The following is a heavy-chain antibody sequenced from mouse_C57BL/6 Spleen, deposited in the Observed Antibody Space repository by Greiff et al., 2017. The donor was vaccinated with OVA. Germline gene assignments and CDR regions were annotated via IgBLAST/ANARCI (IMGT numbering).Heavy chain of an antibody. V-gene: IGHV3-6*01. D-gene: IGHD2-4*01. CDR2: ISYDGSN. Sequence: EVQLQQSGPGLVKPSQSLSLTCSVTGYSITSGYYWNWIRQFPGNKLEWMGYISYDGSNNYNPSLKNRISITRDTSKNQFFLKLNSVTTEDTATYYCARDYDSYYFDYWGQGTTLTVSS. CDR1: GYSITSGYY. J-gene: IGHJ2*01. CDR3: ARDYDSYYFDY.